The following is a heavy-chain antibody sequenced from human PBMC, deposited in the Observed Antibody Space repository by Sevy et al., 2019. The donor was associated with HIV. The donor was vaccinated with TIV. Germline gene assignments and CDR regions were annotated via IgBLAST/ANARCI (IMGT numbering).Heavy chain of an antibody. CDR3: ARDTWGKVVVVPAAQSSEY. J-gene: IGHJ4*02. CDR1: GFTFSSYA. Sequence: GGSLRLSCAASGFTFSSYAMHWVRQAPGKGLEWVAVISYDGNNKYYADSVKGRFTISRDNSKNTMYLQMKILRAEDTAVYYRARDTWGKVVVVPAAQSSEYWGQGTLVTVSS. V-gene: IGHV3-30-3*01. D-gene: IGHD2-2*01. CDR2: ISYDGNNK.